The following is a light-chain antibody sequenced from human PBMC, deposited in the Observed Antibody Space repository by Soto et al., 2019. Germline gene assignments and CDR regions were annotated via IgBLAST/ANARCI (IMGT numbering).Light chain of an antibody. CDR1: QSVSSSY. Sequence: EIGLTQSPGTRSLSPGERATLSCRASQSVSSSYFAWYQQKPGQAPRFLIFATSNRATGIADRFSGGGSGTDFTLTISRLEPEDFAVYYCQQFGGYPLTFGGGTKVDIK. J-gene: IGKJ4*01. V-gene: IGKV3-20*01. CDR3: QQFGGYPLT. CDR2: ATS.